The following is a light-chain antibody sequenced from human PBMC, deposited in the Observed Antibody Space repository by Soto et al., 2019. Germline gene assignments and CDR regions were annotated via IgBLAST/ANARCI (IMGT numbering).Light chain of an antibody. CDR3: QQYNSYSRS. CDR1: QSINIW. CDR2: DAS. Sequence: DIHMTQSPSTLSSSVGDRVTITFLASQSINIWLAWYQQKPGKAPKLLIYDASSLQSGVPSRFRGSTSGTEFTLTISSLQPDDFATYYCQQYNSYSRSFGGGTKVDIK. V-gene: IGKV1-5*01. J-gene: IGKJ4*01.